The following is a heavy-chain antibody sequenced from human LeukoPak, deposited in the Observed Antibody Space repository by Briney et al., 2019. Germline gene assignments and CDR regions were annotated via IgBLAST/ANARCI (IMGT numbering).Heavy chain of an antibody. CDR2: INHSGST. CDR1: GGSLSGYY. D-gene: IGHD3-10*01. J-gene: IGHJ6*02. Sequence: SETLSLTSAVYGGSLSGYYWSWIRQPPGKGLEWIGEINHSGSTNYNPSLKSRVTISVDTSKSQFYLKLGSVTAADTAVYYCASLPTPRGYYYGMDVWGQGTTVTVSS. V-gene: IGHV4-34*01. CDR3: ASLPTPRGYYYGMDV.